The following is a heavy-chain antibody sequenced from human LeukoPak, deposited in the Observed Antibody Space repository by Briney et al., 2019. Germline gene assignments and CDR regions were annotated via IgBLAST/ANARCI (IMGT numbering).Heavy chain of an antibody. Sequence: ASVKVSCKASGYTFTSYDINWVRQATGQGLEWMGWMNPNSGNTGYAQKFQGRVTMTRNTSISTAYMELSSLRSEDTAVYYCAKEGYSDGTRPDYWGQGTLVTVSS. V-gene: IGHV1-8*01. J-gene: IGHJ4*02. D-gene: IGHD5-12*01. CDR3: AKEGYSDGTRPDY. CDR1: GYTFTSYD. CDR2: MNPNSGNT.